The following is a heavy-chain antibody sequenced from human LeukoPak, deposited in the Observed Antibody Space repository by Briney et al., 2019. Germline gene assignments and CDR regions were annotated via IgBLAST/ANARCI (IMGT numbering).Heavy chain of an antibody. CDR1: GFTFSSYA. D-gene: IGHD1-14*01. CDR3: AVGGMSYFDY. Sequence: GGSLRLSCAASGFTFSSYAMRWVRQAPGKGLEWVSAISGSGGSTYYADSVKGRFTICRDNAKNTLDLQMNSLRAEDTAVYYCAVGGMSYFDYWGQGTLVTVSS. CDR2: ISGSGGST. V-gene: IGHV3-23*01. J-gene: IGHJ4*02.